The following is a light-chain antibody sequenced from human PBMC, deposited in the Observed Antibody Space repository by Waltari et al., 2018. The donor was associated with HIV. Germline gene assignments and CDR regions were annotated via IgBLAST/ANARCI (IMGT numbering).Light chain of an antibody. CDR3: AAWDDSLSVVV. Sequence: QSVLTQPHSASGTPGQRVTISCSGRSSNIGSNYIYWYQQLPGTAPKLLIYRNNQRPSGVPDRFSGSKSGTSASLAISGLRSEDEADYYCAAWDDSLSVVVFGGGTKLTVL. V-gene: IGLV1-47*01. CDR2: RNN. J-gene: IGLJ2*01. CDR1: SSNIGSNY.